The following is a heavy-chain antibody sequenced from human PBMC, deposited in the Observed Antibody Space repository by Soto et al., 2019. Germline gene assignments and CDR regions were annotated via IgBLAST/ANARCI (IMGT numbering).Heavy chain of an antibody. Sequence: SETLSLTCAVSGGSISSGGYSWSWIRQAPGKGLEWIGYIYHSGSTYYNPSLKSRVTISVDRSKNQLSLKLSSVTAADTAVYYCARGSSAGTKSPFDYWGQGTLVTVSS. D-gene: IGHD6-13*01. CDR2: IYHSGST. V-gene: IGHV4-30-2*01. J-gene: IGHJ4*02. CDR1: GGSISSGGYS. CDR3: ARGSSAGTKSPFDY.